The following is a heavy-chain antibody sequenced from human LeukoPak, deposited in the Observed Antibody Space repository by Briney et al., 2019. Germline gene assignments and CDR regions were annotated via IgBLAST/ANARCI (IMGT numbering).Heavy chain of an antibody. CDR3: ARGVPNCSRTSCYFNH. CDR2: FYYSGST. D-gene: IGHD2-2*01. Sequence: SETLSLTCTVSGGSISSYYWSWIRQPPGKGLEWIWYFYYSGSTNYNPSLKSRVTMSVDTSKNQFSLKLNSVTAADTAVYFCARGVPNCSRTSCYFNHWGQGILVTVSS. V-gene: IGHV4-59*01. J-gene: IGHJ4*02. CDR1: GGSISSYY.